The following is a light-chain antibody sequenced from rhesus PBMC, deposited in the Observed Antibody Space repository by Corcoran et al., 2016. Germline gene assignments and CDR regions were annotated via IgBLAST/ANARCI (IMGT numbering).Light chain of an antibody. J-gene: IGKJ4*01. Sequence: DIQMTQSPSSLSASVGDRVTITCQASQGIGSWLAWYQQKPVRAPQLLIYAASILQSGVPSRFSGRGSGTDFTLTITRLQPDNFTTYYCQQTTSYPLTFGGGTKVEFQ. V-gene: IGKV1-33*02. CDR2: AAS. CDR1: QGIGSW. CDR3: QQTTSYPLT.